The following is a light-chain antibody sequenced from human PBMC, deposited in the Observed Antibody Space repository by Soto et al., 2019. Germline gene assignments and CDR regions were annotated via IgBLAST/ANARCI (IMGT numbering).Light chain of an antibody. CDR2: SNN. J-gene: IGLJ3*02. V-gene: IGLV1-44*01. CDR1: SSNIVSND. Sequence: QSVLTQPPSASGTAGQRVTISCSGTSSNIVSNDVAWYQHLPGTAPKLLIYSNNERPSGIPDRFSGSKSGTSASLAISGLQSEDEADYYCATWDDRLTGLVFGGGTKLTVL. CDR3: ATWDDRLTGLV.